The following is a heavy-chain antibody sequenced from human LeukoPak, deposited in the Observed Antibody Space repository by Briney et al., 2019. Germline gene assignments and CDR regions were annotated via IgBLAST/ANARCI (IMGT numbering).Heavy chain of an antibody. V-gene: IGHV4-4*07. D-gene: IGHD2-2*01. CDR1: GGSISSYY. CDR2: IYNSGST. CDR3: ARTYIVVVAAAITDYYYIDV. Sequence: PSETLSLTCTVSGGSISSYYWSWIRQPPGKGLEWIGRIYNSGSTNYNPSLKSRVTMSVDTSKNQFSLKLCSVTAADMAVYYCARTYIVVVAAAITDYYYIDVWGKGTTVTVSS. J-gene: IGHJ6*03.